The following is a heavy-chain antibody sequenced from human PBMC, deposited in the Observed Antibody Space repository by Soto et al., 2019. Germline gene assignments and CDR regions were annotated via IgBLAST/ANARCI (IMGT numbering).Heavy chain of an antibody. V-gene: IGHV1-8*01. Sequence: QVQLVQSGAEVKKPGASVKVSCKASGYTFTNYDIHWVRQATGQRLEWMGWMNTDSGNTGQSKQFQGRVTMTRDTSISTAYMEMSSLRSEDTAVYYCARGRFRRTWFDPWGQGTLVTVSS. CDR2: MNTDSGNT. D-gene: IGHD3-16*01. J-gene: IGHJ5*02. CDR1: GYTFTNYD. CDR3: ARGRFRRTWFDP.